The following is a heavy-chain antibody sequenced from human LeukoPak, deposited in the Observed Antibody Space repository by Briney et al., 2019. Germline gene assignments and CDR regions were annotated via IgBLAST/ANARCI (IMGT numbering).Heavy chain of an antibody. CDR1: GFTFSDYL. D-gene: IGHD5-24*01. V-gene: IGHV3-7*01. J-gene: IGHJ4*02. CDR2: IKQDGSEK. CDR3: ARGEWLQFPFDY. Sequence: GGSLRLSCAASGFTFSDYLMTWVRQAPGKGLEWVANIKQDGSEKYSVDSVKGRFSISRDNVKNSLYLQMNSLRAEDTAVYYCARGEWLQFPFDYWGQGTLVTVSS.